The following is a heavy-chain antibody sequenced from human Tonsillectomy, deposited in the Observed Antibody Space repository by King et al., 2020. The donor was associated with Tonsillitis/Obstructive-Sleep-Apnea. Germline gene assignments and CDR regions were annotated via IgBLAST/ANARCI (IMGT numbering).Heavy chain of an antibody. D-gene: IGHD2-15*01. CDR1: GYSFTSYW. CDR2: IYPGDSDT. Sequence: VQLVQSGAEVKKPGESLKISCKGSGYSFTSYWIGWVRQMPGKGLEWMGIIYPGDSDTRYSPSFQGQVTISADKSISTAYLQWSSLKASETAMYYCARQLEEVVVAANYAFDIWGQGAMVTVSS. V-gene: IGHV5-51*01. J-gene: IGHJ3*02. CDR3: ARQLEEVVVAANYAFDI.